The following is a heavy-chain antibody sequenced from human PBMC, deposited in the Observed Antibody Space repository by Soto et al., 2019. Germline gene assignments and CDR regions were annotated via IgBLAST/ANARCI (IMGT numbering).Heavy chain of an antibody. Sequence: EVQLVESGGGLVQPGGSLRLSCAASGFTFSNYWMYWVRQAPGKGLVWVSRINSDGSVSSYADSVKGRLTISRDNVKNTLYMPMDSLRAEDTAVYYCAREDCVGGTCYSLAGSFYYYRDVWGKGTTVTVFS. CDR3: AREDCVGGTCYSLAGSFYYYRDV. V-gene: IGHV3-74*01. CDR2: INSDGSVS. CDR1: GFTFSNYW. D-gene: IGHD2-15*01. J-gene: IGHJ6*03.